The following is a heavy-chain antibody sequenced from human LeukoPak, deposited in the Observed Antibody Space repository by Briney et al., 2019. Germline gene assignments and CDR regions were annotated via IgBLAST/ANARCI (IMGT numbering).Heavy chain of an antibody. CDR3: AEDGLSGSAQRYFFDY. J-gene: IGHJ4*02. Sequence: GGSLRLSCAASGFTFSSYGMHWVRQAPGKGLGWVAIISHDGSNKYYADSVKGRFTISRDNSKNSLYLQMNSPRAEDTAVYYCAEDGLSGSAQRYFFDYWGQGSLVIVSS. V-gene: IGHV3-30*18. CDR1: GFTFSSYG. CDR2: ISHDGSNK. D-gene: IGHD3-22*01.